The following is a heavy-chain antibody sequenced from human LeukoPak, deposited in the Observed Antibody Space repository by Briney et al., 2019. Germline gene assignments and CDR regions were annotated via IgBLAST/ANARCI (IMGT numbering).Heavy chain of an antibody. CDR3: ARVNINNWHSCDY. CDR1: GGSISSYY. Sequence: SVTLSLTCTVSGGSISSYYWSWIRQPPGKGLEWIGYIFYSGSTNYNPSLKSRVTISVDTSKNQFSLKLSSVTAADTAVYYCARVNINNWHSCDYWGQGTLVTVSS. D-gene: IGHD1-1*01. J-gene: IGHJ4*02. V-gene: IGHV4-59*12. CDR2: IFYSGST.